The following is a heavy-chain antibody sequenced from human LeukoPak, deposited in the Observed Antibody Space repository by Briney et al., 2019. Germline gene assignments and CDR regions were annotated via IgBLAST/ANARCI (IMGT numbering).Heavy chain of an antibody. CDR3: VRGQARDTTPAGWGSHLDR. J-gene: IGHJ5*02. D-gene: IGHD4-11*01. CDR1: GFTFSSNA. CDR2: ITVSGGNT. V-gene: IGHV3-23*01. Sequence: GGSLRLSCAASGFTFSSNAMSWVRQAPGKGLEWVSGITVSGGNTYYADSVKGRFTISRDDAKSILYLQMNSLRPEDTAFYLCVRGQARDTTPAGWGSHLDRWGLGTLVTVSS.